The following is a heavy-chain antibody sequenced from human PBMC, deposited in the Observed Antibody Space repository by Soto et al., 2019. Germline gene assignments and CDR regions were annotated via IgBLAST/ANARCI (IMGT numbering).Heavy chain of an antibody. Sequence: PGGSLRLSCAASGFTFSSYAMSWVRQAPGKGLEWVSAISGSGGSTYYADSVKGRFTISRDNSKNTLYLQMNSLRPDDTAVYYCAKDTYYHDSSGYYVFDYWGQGTLVTVSS. CDR3: AKDTYYHDSSGYYVFDY. CDR1: GFTFSSYA. D-gene: IGHD3-22*01. CDR2: ISGSGGST. J-gene: IGHJ4*02. V-gene: IGHV3-23*01.